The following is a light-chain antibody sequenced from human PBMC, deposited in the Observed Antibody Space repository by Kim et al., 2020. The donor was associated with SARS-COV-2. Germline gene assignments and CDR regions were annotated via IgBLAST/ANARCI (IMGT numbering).Light chain of an antibody. V-gene: IGLV4-69*01. J-gene: IGLJ3*02. CDR2: LNSDGSH. CDR3: QTWGTGSLV. Sequence: ASVKLTGTLSSGHRSYAIAWHQQQPEKGPRYLMKLNSDGSHSKGDGIPDRFSGSSSGAERYLTISSLQSEDEADYYCQTWGTGSLVFGGGTQLTVL. CDR1: SGHRSYA.